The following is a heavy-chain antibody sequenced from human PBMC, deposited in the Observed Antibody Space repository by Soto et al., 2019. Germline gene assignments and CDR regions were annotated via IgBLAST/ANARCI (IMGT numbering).Heavy chain of an antibody. CDR2: IVPVLGTA. V-gene: IGHV1-69*01. CDR1: GGTFSTSG. CDR3: AREYSSGWSGY. J-gene: IGHJ4*02. Sequence: QVHLVQSGAEVKKPGSSVKVSCKASGGTFSTSGISWVRQAPGQGLEWVGRIVPVLGTANYAQRFQGRVRITADESTSTAYMALSSLRSEDTAVYYCAREYSSGWSGYWGQGTLVTVSS. D-gene: IGHD6-19*01.